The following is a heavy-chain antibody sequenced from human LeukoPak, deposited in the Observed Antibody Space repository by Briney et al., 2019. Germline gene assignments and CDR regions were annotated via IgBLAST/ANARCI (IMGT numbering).Heavy chain of an antibody. D-gene: IGHD3-10*01. J-gene: IGHJ4*02. CDR3: ARESSGSYDY. CDR2: ISASGGST. CDR1: GFTFSNYA. V-gene: IGHV3-23*01. Sequence: GGSLRLSCAASGFTFSNYAMTWVRQAPGKGLEWVSVISASGGSTYYADSVKGRFTISRDNSKNSLYLQMNSLRAEDTALYYCARESSGSYDYWGQGTLVTVSS.